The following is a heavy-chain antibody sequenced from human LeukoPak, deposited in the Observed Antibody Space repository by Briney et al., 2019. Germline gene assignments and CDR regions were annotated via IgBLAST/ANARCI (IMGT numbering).Heavy chain of an antibody. D-gene: IGHD2-2*01. J-gene: IGHJ6*03. CDR1: GGSISSYF. V-gene: IGHV4-4*09. CDR2: IYTCGST. CDR3: ARLGPRGCSSTSCYEYYYYYMDV. Sequence: SETLSLICSVSGGSISSYFWSWIGQPPGKGLAWIGYIYTCGSTNYNPSLQSRVTISVDTSKNQFSLKLSSVTAADTAVYYCARLGPRGCSSTSCYEYYYYYMDVWGKGTTVTVSS.